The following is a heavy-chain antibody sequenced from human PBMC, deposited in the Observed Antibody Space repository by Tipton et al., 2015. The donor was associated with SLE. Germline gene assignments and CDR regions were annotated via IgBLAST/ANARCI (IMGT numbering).Heavy chain of an antibody. CDR1: GFILRSNE. D-gene: IGHD6-13*01. CDR3: ARDPGAAAGRWYFDL. V-gene: IGHV3-48*03. Sequence: SLRLSCEASGFILRSNEMNWVRQAPGKGLEWISYISESGSTVYYADAVKGRFTISRDNSNNTLHLQMNSLRTEDTAVYYCARDPGAAAGRWYFDLWGRGTLVTVSS. CDR2: ISESGSTV. J-gene: IGHJ2*01.